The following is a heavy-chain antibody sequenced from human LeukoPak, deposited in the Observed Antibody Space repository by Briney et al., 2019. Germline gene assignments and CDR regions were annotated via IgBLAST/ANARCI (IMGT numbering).Heavy chain of an antibody. CDR2: IHYSGTT. CDR1: GGSISPYY. V-gene: IGHV4-59*08. J-gene: IGHJ6*02. Sequence: ETLPLTCTVSGGSISPYYWSWIRQPPGKGLEWIGYIHYSGTTNYNPSLKSRVTMSVDTSNNHLSLRLTSVTAADTALYYCARHSYNYYGLDVWGQGTTITVSS. CDR3: ARHSYNYYGLDV.